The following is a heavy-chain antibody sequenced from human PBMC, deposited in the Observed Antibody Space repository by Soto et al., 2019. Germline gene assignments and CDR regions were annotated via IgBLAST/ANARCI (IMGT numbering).Heavy chain of an antibody. J-gene: IGHJ5*02. CDR1: GFTFSSYW. D-gene: IGHD3-22*01. Sequence: GGSLRLSCAASGFTFSSYWMHWVRQAPGKGLVWVSRINSDGSSTSYADSVKGRFTISRDNAKNTLYLQMNSLRAEDTAVYYCVKEGYYYDSSGYYYGWFDPWAQGTLVTVSS. CDR2: INSDGSST. V-gene: IGHV3-74*01. CDR3: VKEGYYYDSSGYYYGWFDP.